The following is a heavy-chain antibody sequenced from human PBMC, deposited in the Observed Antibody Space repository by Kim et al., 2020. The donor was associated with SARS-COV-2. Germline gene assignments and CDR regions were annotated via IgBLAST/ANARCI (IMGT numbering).Heavy chain of an antibody. Sequence: TANYAQKFQGRVTITADESTSTAYMELSSLRSEDTAVYYCVLGSGYDLDYWGQGTLVTVSS. CDR3: VLGSGYDLDY. D-gene: IGHD5-12*01. J-gene: IGHJ4*02. V-gene: IGHV1-69*01. CDR2: TA.